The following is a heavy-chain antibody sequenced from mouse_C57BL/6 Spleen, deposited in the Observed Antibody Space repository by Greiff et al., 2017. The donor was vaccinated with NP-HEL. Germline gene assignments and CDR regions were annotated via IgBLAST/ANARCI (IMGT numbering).Heavy chain of an antibody. Sequence: QVQLQQSGAELVKPGASVKISCKASGYAFSSYWMNWVKQRPGKGLEWIGQIYPGDGDTNYNGKFKGKATLTADKSSSTAYMQLSSLTSEDSAVYSCARKNFYSHWYFDVWGTGTTVTVSS. CDR2: IYPGDGDT. J-gene: IGHJ1*03. D-gene: IGHD2-12*01. CDR3: ARKNFYSHWYFDV. V-gene: IGHV1-80*01. CDR1: GYAFSSYW.